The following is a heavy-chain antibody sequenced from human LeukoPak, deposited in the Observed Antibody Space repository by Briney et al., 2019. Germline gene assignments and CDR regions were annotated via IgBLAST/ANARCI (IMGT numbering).Heavy chain of an antibody. J-gene: IGHJ3*02. Sequence: ASVKVSCKASGYTFTGYYMHWVRQAPGQGLEWMGWINPNSGGTNYAQKFQGRVTMTRDTSISTAYMELSRLRSDDTAVYYCARPSYSSGWYFRHAFDIWGQGTMVTVSS. V-gene: IGHV1-2*02. CDR1: GYTFTGYY. D-gene: IGHD6-19*01. CDR2: INPNSGGT. CDR3: ARPSYSSGWYFRHAFDI.